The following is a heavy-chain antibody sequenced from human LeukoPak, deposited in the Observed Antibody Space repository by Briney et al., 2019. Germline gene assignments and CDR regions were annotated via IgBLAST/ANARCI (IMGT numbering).Heavy chain of an antibody. D-gene: IGHD3-10*01. CDR1: GYTFTGYY. J-gene: IGHJ4*02. V-gene: IGHV1-2*02. CDR3: ARDRYGSGSYLDY. Sequence: ASVKVSCKAPGYTFTGYYMHWVRQAPGQGLEWMGWINPNSGGTNYAQKFQGRVTMTRDTSISTAYMELSRLRSDDTAVYYCARDRYGSGSYLDYWGQGTLVTVSS. CDR2: INPNSGGT.